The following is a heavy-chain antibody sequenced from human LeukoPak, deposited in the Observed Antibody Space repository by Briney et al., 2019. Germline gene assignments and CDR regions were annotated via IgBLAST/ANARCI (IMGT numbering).Heavy chain of an antibody. Sequence: SETLSLTCTVSGGFISSYYWSWIRQPPGKGLEWIGYIYYSGSTNYNPSLKSRVTISVDTSKNQFSLKLSSVTAADTAVYYCAREVTKYYFDYWGQGTLVTVSS. CDR2: IYYSGST. D-gene: IGHD5-18*01. J-gene: IGHJ4*02. CDR1: GGFISSYY. V-gene: IGHV4-59*01. CDR3: AREVTKYYFDY.